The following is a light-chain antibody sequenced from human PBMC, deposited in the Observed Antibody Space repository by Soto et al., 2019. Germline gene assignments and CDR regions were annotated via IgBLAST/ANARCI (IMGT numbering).Light chain of an antibody. CDR3: QQRSNWPPEAT. V-gene: IGKV3-11*01. Sequence: EIVLTQSPATLSLSPGERATLSCRATQSVSSYLAWYQQKPGQAPRLLIYDASNRATGIPARFSGSGSGTDFTLTISSLEPEDFAFYYCQQRSNWPPEATFGPGTKVDIK. J-gene: IGKJ3*01. CDR2: DAS. CDR1: QSVSSY.